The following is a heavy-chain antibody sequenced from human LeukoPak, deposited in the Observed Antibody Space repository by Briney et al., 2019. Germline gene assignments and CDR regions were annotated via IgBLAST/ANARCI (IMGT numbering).Heavy chain of an antibody. CDR1: GFTFSNYE. Sequence: GGSLRLSCAASGFTFSNYEMNWVRQAPGKGLEWVSYISSGGGTIYYADSVKGRFTTSRDNARNSLYLQMNSLRAEDRAVYYCARLYYWGQGALVTVSS. J-gene: IGHJ4*02. CDR3: ARLYY. V-gene: IGHV3-48*03. CDR2: ISSGGGTI.